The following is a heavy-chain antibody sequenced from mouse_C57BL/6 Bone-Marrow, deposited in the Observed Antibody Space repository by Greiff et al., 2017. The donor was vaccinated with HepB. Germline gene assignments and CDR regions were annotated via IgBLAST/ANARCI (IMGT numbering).Heavy chain of an antibody. CDR2: INSGSSTL. V-gene: IGHV5-17*02. D-gene: IGHD2-4*01. CDR3: TRFYDYDNAMDY. CDR1: GFTFSSFG. Sequence: EVHLVESGGGLVQPGGSRKLSCAASGFTFSSFGMHWVRQAPEKGLEWVAYINSGSSTLYYADTVKGRFTVSRDNPKNILFLQMTSLRSEDTAMYYCTRFYDYDNAMDYWGQGTSVTVSS. J-gene: IGHJ4*01.